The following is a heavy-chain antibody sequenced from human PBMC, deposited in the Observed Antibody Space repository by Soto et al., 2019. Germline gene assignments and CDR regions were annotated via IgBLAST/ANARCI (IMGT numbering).Heavy chain of an antibody. J-gene: IGHJ5*02. CDR2: ISYDGSNK. D-gene: IGHD5-12*01. Sequence: GGSLRLSCAASGFTFSSYGMHWVRQAPGKGLEWVAVISYDGSNKYYADSVKGRFTISRDNSKNTLYLQMNSLRAEDTAVYYCAKDIIPRYSGSGAWFDPWGQGTLVTVSS. CDR1: GFTFSSYG. V-gene: IGHV3-30*18. CDR3: AKDIIPRYSGSGAWFDP.